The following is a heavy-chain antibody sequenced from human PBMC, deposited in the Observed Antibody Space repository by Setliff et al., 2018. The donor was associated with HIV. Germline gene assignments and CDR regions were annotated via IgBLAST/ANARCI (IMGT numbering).Heavy chain of an antibody. J-gene: IGHJ4*02. CDR1: GFSFSGYS. CDR3: VKERTGYYGDY. D-gene: IGHD3-9*01. CDR2: ISSSSSTI. V-gene: IGHV3-48*01. Sequence: PGGSLRLSCAASGFSFSGYSMNWVRQAPGRGLEWLSYISSSSSTIYYADSVKGRFTISRDDSENMLYLQMNSLRAEDTSVYYCVKERTGYYGDYWGQGTLVTVSS.